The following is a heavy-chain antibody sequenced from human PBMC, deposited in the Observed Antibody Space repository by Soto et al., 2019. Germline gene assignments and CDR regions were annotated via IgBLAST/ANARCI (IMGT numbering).Heavy chain of an antibody. CDR3: ARDLNLGLGDY. J-gene: IGHJ4*02. D-gene: IGHD7-27*01. V-gene: IGHV1-18*01. CDR1: GYSFTSYG. CDR2: INPNNGNT. Sequence: QVQLVKSGAEVKKPGASVKVSCKASGYSFTSYGISWMRQAPGQGLEWMGWINPNNGNTKNAQKVQGRVTMTTDTSTSTAYMELRNLRSDDTAVYYCARDLNLGLGDYWGQGTLVTVSS.